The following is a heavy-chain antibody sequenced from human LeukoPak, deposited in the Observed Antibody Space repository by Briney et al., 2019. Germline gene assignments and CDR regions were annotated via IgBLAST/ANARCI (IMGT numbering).Heavy chain of an antibody. CDR3: AKGIVVVNSGNAFDI. D-gene: IGHD3-22*01. CDR2: ISGSGTNT. CDR1: GFTFSSYN. J-gene: IGHJ3*02. V-gene: IGHV3-23*01. Sequence: GGSLRLSCAASGFTFSSYNMSWVRQAPGKGLEWVSYISGSGTNTYYADSVKGRFTISRDNSKNTLYLQMNSLRAEDTAVYYCAKGIVVVNSGNAFDIWGQGTMVTVSS.